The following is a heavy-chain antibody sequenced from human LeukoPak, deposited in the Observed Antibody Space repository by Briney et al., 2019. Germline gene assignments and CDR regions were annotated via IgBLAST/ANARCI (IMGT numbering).Heavy chain of an antibody. CDR1: GLTFSTSG. Sequence: GGSLRLSCTASGLTFSTSGFNWVRQARGKGLEGVASIGPTGSDRYHADSIKGGFTIYRDKDKNFVYMQMNSLRAEDTAVYYCATETNGRHYDYWGQGTLLTVSS. D-gene: IGHD1-14*01. J-gene: IGHJ4*02. CDR3: ATETNGRHYDY. V-gene: IGHV3-21*06. CDR2: IGPTGSDR.